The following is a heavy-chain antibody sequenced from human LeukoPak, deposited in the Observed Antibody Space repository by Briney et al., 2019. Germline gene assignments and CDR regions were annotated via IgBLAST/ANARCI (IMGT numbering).Heavy chain of an antibody. CDR2: IDPSDSYT. CDR1: GYSFTSYW. D-gene: IGHD3-10*01. CDR3: ASWDGSGSYYHYYGMDA. Sequence: GESLKISCKGSGYSFTSYWIRWVRQMPGKGLEWMGRIDPSDSYTNYSPSFQGHVTISADKSISTAYLQWSSLKASDTAMYYCASWDGSGSYYHYYGMDAWGKGTTVTVSS. J-gene: IGHJ6*04. V-gene: IGHV5-10-1*01.